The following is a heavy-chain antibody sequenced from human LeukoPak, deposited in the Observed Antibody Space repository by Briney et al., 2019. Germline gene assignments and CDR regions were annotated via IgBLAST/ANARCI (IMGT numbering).Heavy chain of an antibody. V-gene: IGHV3-7*01. D-gene: IGHD2-2*01. CDR2: IKQGGSQR. J-gene: IGHJ4*02. CDR3: ATYCSSASCPEYHFDY. Sequence: GGSLRLSCAASGFTFSNYWMSWVRQAPGKGLEWVANIKQGGSQRHYVDSVKGRFTISRDNAKNSLFLQTNILGAEDTAVYYCATYCSSASCPEYHFDYWGQGTLVTVSS. CDR1: GFTFSNYW.